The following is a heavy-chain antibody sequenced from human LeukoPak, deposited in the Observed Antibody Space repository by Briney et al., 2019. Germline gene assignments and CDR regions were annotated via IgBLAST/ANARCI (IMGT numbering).Heavy chain of an antibody. CDR3: TRPYCTNGVCYTYFDY. CDR1: GFTFSGSA. J-gene: IGHJ4*02. V-gene: IGHV3-73*01. D-gene: IGHD2-8*01. CDR2: IRSKANSYAT. Sequence: GGSLRLSCAASGFTFSGSAMHWVRQASGKGLEWVGRIRSKANSYATAYAASVKGRFTISRDDSKNTAYLQMNSLKTEDTAVYYCTRPYCTNGVCYTYFDYWGQGTLVTVSS.